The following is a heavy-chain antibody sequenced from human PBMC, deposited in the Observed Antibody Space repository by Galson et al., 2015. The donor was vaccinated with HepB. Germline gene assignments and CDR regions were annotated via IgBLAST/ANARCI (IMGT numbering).Heavy chain of an antibody. CDR2: VYYSGST. Sequence: SETLSLTCSVSGGSISSSSWSWIRQPPGKGREYIGCVYYSGSTNYNPYFKSRVTILVDKSKNQLSLKLSSVTAADTAVYYCARLGQPNAFDIWGQGTMVTVSA. CDR1: GGSISSSS. V-gene: IGHV4-59*08. J-gene: IGHJ3*02. CDR3: ARLGQPNAFDI. D-gene: IGHD3-16*01.